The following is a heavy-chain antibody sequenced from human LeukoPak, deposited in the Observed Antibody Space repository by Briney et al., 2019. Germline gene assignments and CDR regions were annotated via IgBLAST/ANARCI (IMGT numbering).Heavy chain of an antibody. CDR2: ISNSGSTI. CDR1: GFTLSDYY. D-gene: IGHD3-3*01. CDR3: ACHDFWSGYQPY. V-gene: IGHV3-11*01. J-gene: IGHJ4*02. Sequence: GGSLRLSCAASGFTLSDYYMSWISQAPGKGLEWASYISNSGSTIYYADSVKGRFTISRDNAKNSLYLQMNSLRAEDTAVYYCACHDFWSGYQPYWGQATLVTVSS.